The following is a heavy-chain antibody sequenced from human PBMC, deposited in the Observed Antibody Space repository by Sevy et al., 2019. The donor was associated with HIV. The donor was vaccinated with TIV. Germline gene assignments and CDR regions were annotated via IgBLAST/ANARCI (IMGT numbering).Heavy chain of an antibody. Sequence: GGSLRLSCAASGFTFSYYTMNWVRQAPGKGLEWVSYISSGSSYIAYTDSVKGRFTISRDNAMNSLYLQMNSLRPEDTAMYFCARDRDYYGSGTFDAWGQGTTVTVSS. CDR3: ARDRDYYGSGTFDA. CDR2: ISSGSSYI. D-gene: IGHD3-10*01. J-gene: IGHJ6*02. CDR1: GFTFSYYT. V-gene: IGHV3-21*06.